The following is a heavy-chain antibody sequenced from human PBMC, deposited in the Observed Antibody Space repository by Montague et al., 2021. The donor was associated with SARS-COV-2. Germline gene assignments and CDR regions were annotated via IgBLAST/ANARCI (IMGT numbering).Heavy chain of an antibody. Sequence: SLRLSCAASGFTFSSYAMHWVRQAPGKGLEWVAVISYDGSNKYYADSVKGRFTISRDNSKNTLCLQMNSLRAEDTAVYYCARARFDSNPYYYYGMDVWGQGTTVTVSS. CDR3: ARARFDSNPYYYYGMDV. V-gene: IGHV3-30-3*01. D-gene: IGHD4-11*01. J-gene: IGHJ6*02. CDR2: ISYDGSNK. CDR1: GFTFSSYA.